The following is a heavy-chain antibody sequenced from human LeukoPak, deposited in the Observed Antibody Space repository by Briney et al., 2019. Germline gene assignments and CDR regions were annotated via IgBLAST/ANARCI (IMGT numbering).Heavy chain of an antibody. V-gene: IGHV1-8*03. Sequence: ASVKVSCKASGYAFTNSDINWVRQATGQGLEWMGWMNPNSGNTGYAQKFQGRVTITRNTSISTAYMELSSLRSEDTAVYHCARGGASYYYYYMDVWGKGTTVTVSS. CDR2: MNPNSGNT. CDR1: GYAFTNSD. J-gene: IGHJ6*03. CDR3: ARGGASYYYYYMDV.